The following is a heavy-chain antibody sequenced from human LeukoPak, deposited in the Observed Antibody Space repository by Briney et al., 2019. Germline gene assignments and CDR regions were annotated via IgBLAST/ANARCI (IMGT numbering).Heavy chain of an antibody. CDR3: ARVRSPRQQLVVMGYYYYYMDV. CDR2: IYSGGST. J-gene: IGHJ6*03. D-gene: IGHD6-13*01. V-gene: IGHV3-53*01. Sequence: ETLSLTCTVSGGSISSSSYYWGWIRQPPGKGLEWVSVIYSGGSTYYADSVKGRFTISRDNSKNTLYLQMNSLRAEDTAVYYCARVRSPRQQLVVMGYYYYYMDVWGKGTTVTISS. CDR1: GGSISSSSYY.